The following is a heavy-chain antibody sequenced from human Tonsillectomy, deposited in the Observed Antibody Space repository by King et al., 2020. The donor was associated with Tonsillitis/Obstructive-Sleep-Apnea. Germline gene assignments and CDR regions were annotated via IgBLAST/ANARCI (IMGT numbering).Heavy chain of an antibody. CDR1: GFTFSSYA. V-gene: IGHV3-30*01. Sequence: VQLVESGGGVVQPGRTLRLSCAASGFTFSSYAMHLFRQAPGKGLEWVAVISYYGSNKNYASSVNGRFTISRDNSKNSLYLQVNSLRGEDTAVYYCARDRSGWTPEYFQHWGQGTLVTVSS. CDR3: ARDRSGWTPEYFQH. D-gene: IGHD6-19*01. CDR2: ISYYGSNK. J-gene: IGHJ1*01.